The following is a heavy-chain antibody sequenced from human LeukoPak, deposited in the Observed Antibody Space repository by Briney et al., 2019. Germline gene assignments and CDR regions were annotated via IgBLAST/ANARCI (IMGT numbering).Heavy chain of an antibody. CDR2: ISSSSSYI. D-gene: IGHD2-2*01. CDR3: ARAEGCSSTSCYYYYGMDV. Sequence: GGSLRLSCAASGFTFSSYSMNWVRQAPGKGLEWVSSISSSSSYIYYADSVKGRFTISRDNAKNSLYLQMNSLRAEDTAVYYCARAEGCSSTSCYYYYGMDVWGRGTTVTVSS. CDR1: GFTFSSYS. V-gene: IGHV3-21*01. J-gene: IGHJ6*02.